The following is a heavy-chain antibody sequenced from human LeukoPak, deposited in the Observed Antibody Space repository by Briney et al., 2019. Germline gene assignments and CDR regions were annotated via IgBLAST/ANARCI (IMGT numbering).Heavy chain of an antibody. CDR2: IYSGGNT. J-gene: IGHJ4*02. Sequence: GGSLRLSCAASGFTFSSYAMSWVRQAPGKGLEWVSIIYSGGNTYYADSVRGRFTISRDNSKNTLFLQMNTLRAEDTAVYYCARETGSAVGSTDFDYWGQGTLVTVSS. D-gene: IGHD4-17*01. CDR1: GFTFSSYA. V-gene: IGHV3-53*01. CDR3: ARETGSAVGSTDFDY.